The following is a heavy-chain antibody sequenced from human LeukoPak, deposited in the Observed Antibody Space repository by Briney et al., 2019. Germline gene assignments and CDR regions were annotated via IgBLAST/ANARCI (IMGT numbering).Heavy chain of an antibody. CDR1: GYTFTNYD. Sequence: GASVKVSCTASGYTFTNYDINWVRQATGQGLEWMGWMNPNSGDTGYAQKLQGRITITRDTPLTTAYMELSSLRSEDTAVYYCARVTTISNYYFDYWGQGTLVTVSS. CDR3: ARVTTISNYYFDY. J-gene: IGHJ4*02. CDR2: MNPNSGDT. V-gene: IGHV1-8*03. D-gene: IGHD3-3*01.